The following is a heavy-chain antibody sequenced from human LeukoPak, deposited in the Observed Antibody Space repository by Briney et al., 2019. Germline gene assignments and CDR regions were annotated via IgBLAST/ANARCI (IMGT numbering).Heavy chain of an antibody. CDR3: ARAGYCSSTSCCGGDWFDP. Sequence: PSETLSLTCTVSGGSISSYYWSWIRQPPGKGLEWIGYIYYSGSTNYNPSLKSRVTISVDTSKNQFSLKLSSVTAADTAVYYCARAGYCSSTSCCGGDWFDPWGQGTLVTVS. J-gene: IGHJ5*02. V-gene: IGHV4-59*12. D-gene: IGHD2-2*01. CDR2: IYYSGST. CDR1: GGSISSYY.